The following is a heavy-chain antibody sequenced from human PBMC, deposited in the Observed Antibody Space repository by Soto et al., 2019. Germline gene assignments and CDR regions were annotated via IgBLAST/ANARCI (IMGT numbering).Heavy chain of an antibody. CDR1: GFTFSSYA. D-gene: IGHD4-17*01. Sequence: PGGSLRLSCAASGFTFSSYAMSWVRQAPGKGLEWVSAISGSGGSTYYADSVKGRFTISRDNSKNTLYLQMNSLRAEDTAVYYCAKDDYGDYGPRYYGMDVWGQGTTVTVSS. V-gene: IGHV3-23*01. CDR2: ISGSGGST. J-gene: IGHJ6*02. CDR3: AKDDYGDYGPRYYGMDV.